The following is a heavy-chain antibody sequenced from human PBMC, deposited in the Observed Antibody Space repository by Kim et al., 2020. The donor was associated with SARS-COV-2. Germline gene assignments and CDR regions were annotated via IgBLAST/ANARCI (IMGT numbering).Heavy chain of an antibody. D-gene: IGHD3-3*01. Sequence: PLLQGRIPISVDTSKNQFSLNLSAVTAADTAVYYCARGGITIFGVVTYLDYWGQGTLVTVSS. J-gene: IGHJ4*02. V-gene: IGHV4-31*02. CDR3: ARGGITIFGVVTYLDY.